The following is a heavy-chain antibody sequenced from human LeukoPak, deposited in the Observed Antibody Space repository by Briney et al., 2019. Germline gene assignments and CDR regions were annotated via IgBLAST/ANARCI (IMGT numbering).Heavy chain of an antibody. CDR3: ARAPRGDSSGYYFLNP. CDR1: GYSFTSYW. D-gene: IGHD3-22*01. V-gene: IGHV5-51*01. CDR2: IYPGDSAT. Sequence: GESLKISCKGSGYSFTSYWIGWVRQMPGKGLEWMGIIYPGDSATRYSPSFQGQVTISADKSISTAYLQWSSLKASDTAMYYCARAPRGDSSGYYFLNPWGQGTLVTVSS. J-gene: IGHJ5*02.